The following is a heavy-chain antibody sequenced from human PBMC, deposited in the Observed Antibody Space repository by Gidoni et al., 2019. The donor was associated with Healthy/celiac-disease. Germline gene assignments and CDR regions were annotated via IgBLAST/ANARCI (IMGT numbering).Heavy chain of an antibody. CDR1: GYTFTSYA. CDR2: INAGNGNT. J-gene: IGHJ4*02. D-gene: IGHD2-15*01. Sequence: QVQLVQSGAEVKKPGASVKVSCKASGYTFTSYAMHWVRQAPGQRLGWMGWINAGNGNTKYSQKFQGRVTITRDTSASTAYMELSSLRSEDTAVYYCASRYCSGGSCSFLFDYWGQGTLVTVSS. CDR3: ASRYCSGGSCSFLFDY. V-gene: IGHV1-3*01.